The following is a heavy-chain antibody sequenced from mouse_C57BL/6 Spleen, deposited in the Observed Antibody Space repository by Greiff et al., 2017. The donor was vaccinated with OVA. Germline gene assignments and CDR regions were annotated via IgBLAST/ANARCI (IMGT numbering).Heavy chain of an antibody. D-gene: IGHD1-1*01. CDR3: ARGDYGSSYSYWYFDV. V-gene: IGHV5-17*01. J-gene: IGHJ1*03. Sequence: EVKLVESGGGLVKPGGSLKLSCAASGFTFSDYGMHWVRQAPEKGLEWVAYISSGSSTIYYADTVKGRFTISRDNAKNTLFLQMTSLRSEDTAMYYWARGDYGSSYSYWYFDVWGTGTTVTVSS. CDR2: ISSGSSTI. CDR1: GFTFSDYG.